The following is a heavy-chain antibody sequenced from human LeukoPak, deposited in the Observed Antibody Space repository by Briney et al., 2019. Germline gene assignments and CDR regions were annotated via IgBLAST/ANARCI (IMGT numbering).Heavy chain of an antibody. CDR2: IYYSGTT. CDR3: ARVGSPITAFFDC. CDR1: GGSISSGDYY. D-gene: IGHD5-18*01. Sequence: SETLSLTCTVSGGSISSGDYYWSWIRQHPMKGLEWIRYIYYSGTTYYNPSLGSRVTISVDTSKNQFSLKLSSMTAADTAVYYCARVGSPITAFFDCWGQGTLVSVSS. J-gene: IGHJ4*02. V-gene: IGHV4-31*03.